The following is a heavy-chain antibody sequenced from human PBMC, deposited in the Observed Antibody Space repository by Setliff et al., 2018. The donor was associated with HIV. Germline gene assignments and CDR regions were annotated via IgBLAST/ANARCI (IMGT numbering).Heavy chain of an antibody. CDR1: GLSFSDHY. CDR3: KADSSGYP. J-gene: IGHJ5*02. V-gene: IGHV3-72*01. Sequence: GGSLRLSCAASGLSFSDHYMDWVRQAPGKGLEWVGRIGNKANSHITEYAASVKGRISISRDDSKNSVYLQMNSLKTEDTAVYYCKADSSGYPWGQGTLVTVSS. CDR2: IGNKANSHIT. D-gene: IGHD3-22*01.